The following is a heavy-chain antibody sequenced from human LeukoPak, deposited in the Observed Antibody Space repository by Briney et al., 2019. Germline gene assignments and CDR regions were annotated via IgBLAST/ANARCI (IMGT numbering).Heavy chain of an antibody. CDR2: VYYSGST. Sequence: SETLSLTCTVSGGSMSRSRYFWGWIRQPPGKGLEWIGTVYYSGSTYYNPSLKSRVIISADTSKNQFSLNLRSVTAADTAVYYCATRANSETWGQGTLVTVSS. CDR3: ATRANSET. V-gene: IGHV4-39*07. CDR1: GGSMSRSRYF. J-gene: IGHJ4*02.